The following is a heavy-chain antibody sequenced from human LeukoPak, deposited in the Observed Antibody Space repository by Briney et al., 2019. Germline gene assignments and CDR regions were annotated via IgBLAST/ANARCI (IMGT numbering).Heavy chain of an antibody. D-gene: IGHD3-10*01. J-gene: IGHJ4*02. CDR2: ISSSSSYI. CDR1: RFTFSSYS. Sequence: GGSLRFSCAASRFTFSSYSMNWVRRAPGKGLEWVSSISSSSSYIYYADSVKGRFTISRDNAKNSLYLQMNSLRAEDTAVYYCARDPTYGSGYWGQGTLVTVSS. CDR3: ARDPTYGSGY. V-gene: IGHV3-21*01.